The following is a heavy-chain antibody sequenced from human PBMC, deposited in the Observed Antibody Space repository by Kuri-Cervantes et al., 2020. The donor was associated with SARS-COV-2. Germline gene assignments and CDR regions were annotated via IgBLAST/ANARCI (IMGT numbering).Heavy chain of an antibody. J-gene: IGHJ3*02. CDR2: ISSNGGST. D-gene: IGHD2-2*01. CDR3: ARLQDIVVVPAASDAFDI. CDR1: GFTFSSYA. V-gene: IGHV3-64*01. Sequence: GESLKISCAASGFTFSSYAMHWVRQAPGKGLEYVSAISSNGGSTYYANSVKGRFTISRDNSKNTLYLQMGSLRAEDMAVYYCARLQDIVVVPAASDAFDIWGQGTMVTVSS.